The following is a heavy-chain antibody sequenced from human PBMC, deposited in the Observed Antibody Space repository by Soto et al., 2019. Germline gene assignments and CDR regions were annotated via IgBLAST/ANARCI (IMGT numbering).Heavy chain of an antibody. V-gene: IGHV1-69*02. D-gene: IGHD3-10*01. CDR1: GGTFSSYT. CDR3: ARGITMVRGGNLYYFGY. J-gene: IGHJ4*02. Sequence: QVQLVHSGAEVKKPGSSVNVSCKASGGTFSSYTISWVRQAPGQGLEWMGRIIPILGIANYAQKFQGRVTITADKYTSXXCRELSSLRSEDTDVYYCARGITMVRGGNLYYFGYWGQGTLGTVSS. CDR2: IIPILGIA.